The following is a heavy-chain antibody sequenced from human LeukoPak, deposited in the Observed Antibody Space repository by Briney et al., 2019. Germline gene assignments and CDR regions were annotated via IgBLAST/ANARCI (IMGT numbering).Heavy chain of an antibody. J-gene: IGHJ6*03. D-gene: IGHD5-24*01. CDR3: ARDLGWLGPYYYYYMDV. CDR1: GFTFSSYG. Sequence: GGSLRLSCAASGFTFSSYGMHWVRQAPGKGLEWVAFIRYDGSNKYYADSVKGRFTISRDNSKNTLYLQMNSLRAEDTAVYYCARDLGWLGPYYYYYMDVWGKGTTVTVSS. V-gene: IGHV3-30*02. CDR2: IRYDGSNK.